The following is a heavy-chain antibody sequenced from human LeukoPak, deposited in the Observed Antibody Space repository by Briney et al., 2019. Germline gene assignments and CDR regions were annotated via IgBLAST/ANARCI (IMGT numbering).Heavy chain of an antibody. Sequence: SETLSLTCTVSGGSISSYYWSWIRQPAGKGLEWIGRIYTSGSTNYNPSLKSRVTMSVDTSKNQFSLKLSSVTAADTAVYYCARDQYPYYYGSGSSLNYGMDVWGQGTTVNVSS. V-gene: IGHV4-4*07. D-gene: IGHD3-10*01. CDR2: IYTSGST. CDR3: ARDQYPYYYGSGSSLNYGMDV. CDR1: GGSISSYY. J-gene: IGHJ6*02.